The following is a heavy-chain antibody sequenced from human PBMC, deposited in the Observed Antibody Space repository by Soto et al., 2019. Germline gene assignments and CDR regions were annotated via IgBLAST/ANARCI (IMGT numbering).Heavy chain of an antibody. Sequence: PSETLSLTCTVSGGSISSYYWSWIRQPPGKGLEWIGYIYYSGSTNYYPSLKSRVTISVDTSKNQFSLKLSSVTAADTAVYYCARGPDDCGGDCYSPHFDYWGQGTLVTVSS. J-gene: IGHJ4*02. CDR3: ARGPDDCGGDCYSPHFDY. D-gene: IGHD2-21*02. CDR2: IYYSGST. V-gene: IGHV4-59*01. CDR1: GGSISSYY.